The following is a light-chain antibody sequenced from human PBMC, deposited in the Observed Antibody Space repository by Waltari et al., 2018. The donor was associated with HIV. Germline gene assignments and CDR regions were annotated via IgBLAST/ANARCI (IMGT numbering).Light chain of an antibody. CDR1: SSDVGGYNY. CDR3: SSYTSSSTLARV. V-gene: IGLV2-14*03. CDR2: DVS. J-gene: IGLJ3*02. Sequence: QSALTQPASVSGSPGQSITISCTGTSSDVGGYNYVSWYQQHPGKAPKLMIYDVSNRTSGFSNRFSGSNAGNTASLTISGLQAEDEADYYCSSYTSSSTLARVFGGGTKLTVL.